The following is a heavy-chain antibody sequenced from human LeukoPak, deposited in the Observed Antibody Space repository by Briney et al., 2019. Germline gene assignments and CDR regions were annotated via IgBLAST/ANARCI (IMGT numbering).Heavy chain of an antibody. D-gene: IGHD4-17*01. CDR1: GYTFTGYY. CDR3: ARASRPTVTIDPYYFGY. V-gene: IGHV1-2*02. Sequence: ASVKVSCKASGYTFTGYYMHWERQAPGQGLEWMGWVYPNSGGTNYPQKFQGRVTMTRDTSTTTAYMEVSRLTSDDTAVYYCARASRPTVTIDPYYFGYWGQGTLVTVSS. CDR2: VYPNSGGT. J-gene: IGHJ4*02.